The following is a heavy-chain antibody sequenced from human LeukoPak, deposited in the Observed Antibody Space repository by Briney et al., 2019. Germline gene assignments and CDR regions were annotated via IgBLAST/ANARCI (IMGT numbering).Heavy chain of an antibody. D-gene: IGHD3-22*01. CDR1: GYTFISDY. V-gene: IGHV1-46*01. CDR2: INPSGGST. J-gene: IGHJ4*02. Sequence: ASVKVSCKSSGYTFISDYMHWVRQAAGQGLAWMGIINPSGGSTSYAQKFQGRVTMTRDTSTSTVYMELSSLRAEDTAVYYCARDSSYYYDSSGYHYWGQGTLVTVSS. CDR3: ARDSSYYYDSSGYHY.